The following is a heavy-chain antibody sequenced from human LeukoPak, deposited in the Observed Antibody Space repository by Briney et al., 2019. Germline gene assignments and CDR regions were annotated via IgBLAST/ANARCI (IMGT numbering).Heavy chain of an antibody. J-gene: IGHJ2*01. CDR1: GYSISNHYY. CDR2: YYHTGSS. D-gene: IGHD4-17*01. Sequence: SETLSLTCAVSGYSISNHYYWGWIRQPPGKGLEWIGSYYHTGSSYYNPSLQSRVAISIDTSKNQFSLELASVTAANTAVYYCASVTRSMSRFFDLWGRGTLVIVSS. V-gene: IGHV4-38-2*01. CDR3: ASVTRSMSRFFDL.